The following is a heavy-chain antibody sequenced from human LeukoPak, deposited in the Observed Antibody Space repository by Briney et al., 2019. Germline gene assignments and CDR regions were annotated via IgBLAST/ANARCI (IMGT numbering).Heavy chain of an antibody. Sequence: PGGSLRLSCAASGFTVSTNYMGWVRQAPGKGLEWVSVLYSGGITYYPDSVKGRFTISRDNSQNTLYLQMDSLRPEDTAVYYCARLSDSSPYGAVDNWGHVTMVTVSS. V-gene: IGHV3-66*02. CDR1: GFTVSTNY. CDR3: ARLSDSSPYGAVDN. D-gene: IGHD3-22*01. CDR2: LYSGGIT. J-gene: IGHJ3*02.